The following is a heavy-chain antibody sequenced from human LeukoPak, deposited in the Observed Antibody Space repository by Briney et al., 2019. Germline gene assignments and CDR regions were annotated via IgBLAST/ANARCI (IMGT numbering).Heavy chain of an antibody. Sequence: GGSLRLSCAASGFTFSSYTINWVRQAPGKGLQWVSSISSTSSYINYADSVKGRFTISRDNAENSLYLEMNSLRVEDTAVYYCAKTGGRGDPFDYWGQETLVTVSS. CDR1: GFTFSSYT. CDR3: AKTGGRGDPFDY. V-gene: IGHV3-21*01. D-gene: IGHD2-21*02. J-gene: IGHJ4*02. CDR2: ISSTSSYI.